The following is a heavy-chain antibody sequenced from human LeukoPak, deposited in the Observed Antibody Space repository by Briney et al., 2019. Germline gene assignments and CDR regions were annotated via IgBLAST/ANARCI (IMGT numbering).Heavy chain of an antibody. Sequence: PGGSLRLSCAASGLTFSSYWMHWVRQAPGKGLVWVSRMSTDGYYTTYADSVKGRFTISRDNAKDTLYLQMNSLRAEDTAVYYCAREPPSRDYVNVLDYWGQGTLVTVSS. D-gene: IGHD4-17*01. CDR2: MSTDGYYT. V-gene: IGHV3-74*01. J-gene: IGHJ4*02. CDR3: AREPPSRDYVNVLDY. CDR1: GLTFSSYW.